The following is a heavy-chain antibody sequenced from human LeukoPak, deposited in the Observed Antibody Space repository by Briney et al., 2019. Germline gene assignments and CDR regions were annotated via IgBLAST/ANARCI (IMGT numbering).Heavy chain of an antibody. CDR2: IYYSGGT. CDR3: AREFAGGSHYYGSGSYYNVIDY. V-gene: IGHV4-31*03. CDR1: GGSISSGGYY. D-gene: IGHD3-10*01. J-gene: IGHJ4*02. Sequence: SETLSLTCTVSGGSISSGGYYWSWIRQRPGKGLEWIGYIYYSGGTYYNPSLKSRVTISVDTSKNQFSLKLSSVTAADTAVYYCAREFAGGSHYYGSGSYYNVIDYWGQGTLVTVSS.